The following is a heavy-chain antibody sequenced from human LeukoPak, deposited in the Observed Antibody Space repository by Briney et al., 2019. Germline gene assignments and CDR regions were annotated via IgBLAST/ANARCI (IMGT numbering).Heavy chain of an antibody. V-gene: IGHV1-24*01. D-gene: IGHD3-22*01. CDR1: GYTLTELS. CDR3: ARDALNYYDRESNWFDP. J-gene: IGHJ5*02. Sequence: ASVKVSCKVSGYTLTELSMHWVRQAPGKGLEWMGGFDPEDGETIYAQKFQGRVTMTEDTSTDTAYMELSSLRSEDTAVYYCARDALNYYDRESNWFDPWGQGTLVTVSS. CDR2: FDPEDGET.